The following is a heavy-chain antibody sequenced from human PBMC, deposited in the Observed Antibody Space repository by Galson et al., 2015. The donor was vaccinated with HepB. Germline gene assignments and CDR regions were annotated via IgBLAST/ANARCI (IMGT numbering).Heavy chain of an antibody. D-gene: IGHD5-24*01. CDR2: IWYDGSHQ. CDR1: GFTFSSYA. V-gene: IGHV3-33*08. Sequence: SLRLSCAASGFTFSSYAMSWVRQAPGKGLEWVALIWYDGSHQYYADSVKGRFAISRDNPKNTLYLQLDSLTAEDTAVYYCVKPATPLSFMSENSFESWGQGTLVTVSS. J-gene: IGHJ4*02. CDR3: VKPATPLSFMSENSFES.